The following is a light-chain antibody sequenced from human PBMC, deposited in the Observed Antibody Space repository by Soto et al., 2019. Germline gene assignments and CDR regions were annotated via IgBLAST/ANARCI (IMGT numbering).Light chain of an antibody. V-gene: IGKV3-20*01. CDR2: GAS. CDR1: QSVSSSY. CDR3: QQYGSSPRT. Sequence: EIVLTQSPGTLSLSPGERATLSCRASQSVSSSYLVWYQQKPVQAPRLLIYGASSRATGIPDRFSGSGSGTDFTLTISRLEPEDFAVYYCQQYGSSPRTFGQGTKVEIK. J-gene: IGKJ1*01.